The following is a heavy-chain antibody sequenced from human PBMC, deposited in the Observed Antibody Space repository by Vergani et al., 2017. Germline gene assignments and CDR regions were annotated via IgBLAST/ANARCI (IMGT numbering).Heavy chain of an antibody. CDR1: GFIFSDHY. J-gene: IGHJ3*01. D-gene: IGHD1-26*01. Sequence: EVQVVESGGGLVQPGGSLRLSCAASGFIFSDHYMDWVRQAPGKGLEWVGRIRNKANDYTTQYAASVKGRFTISRDNAKNSVFLQINGLRAEDTAVYYCARGGVVGSTGRTFEFWGQGTTVTVSS. CDR2: IRNKANDYTT. CDR3: ARGGVVGSTGRTFEF. V-gene: IGHV3-72*01.